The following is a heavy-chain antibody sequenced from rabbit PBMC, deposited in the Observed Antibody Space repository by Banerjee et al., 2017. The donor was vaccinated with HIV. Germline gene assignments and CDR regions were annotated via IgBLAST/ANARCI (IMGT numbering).Heavy chain of an antibody. Sequence: QEQLLESGGGLVKPEGSLKLSCTASGFSFSDKAVMCWVRQAPGKGLEWIACINTATGKPVYATWAKGRFTISTTSSTTVTLQMTSLTAADTATYFCARDLAGAIGWNFGWWGPGTLVTVS. D-gene: IGHD4-1*01. CDR2: INTATGKP. CDR1: GFSFSDKAV. J-gene: IGHJ6*01. V-gene: IGHV1S45*01. CDR3: ARDLAGAIGWNFGW.